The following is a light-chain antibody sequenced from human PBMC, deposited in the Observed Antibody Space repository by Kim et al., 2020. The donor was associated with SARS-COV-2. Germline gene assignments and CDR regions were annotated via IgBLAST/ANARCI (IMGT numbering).Light chain of an antibody. Sequence: DIQMTQSPSFVSASVRDRVTITCRASQGIDSWLAWYQQKPGKAPRLLIYAASSLQSGVPSRFSGSASATDFTLTISSLQSEDIGTYYCQQTKSFPYTFGQGTKLEI. CDR2: AAS. CDR1: QGIDSW. V-gene: IGKV1-12*02. J-gene: IGKJ2*01. CDR3: QQTKSFPYT.